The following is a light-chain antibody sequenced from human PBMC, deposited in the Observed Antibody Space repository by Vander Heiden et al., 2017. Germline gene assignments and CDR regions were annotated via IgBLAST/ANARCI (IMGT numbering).Light chain of an antibody. CDR2: GVS. CDR3: QQYGTSKGT. V-gene: IGKV3-20*01. J-gene: IGKJ1*01. Sequence: SQSVSSSSLAWYQQKPGQGPRLLIYGVSSRETGIPARFSGSGSGTDFTLTISRLGPEDFAVYYCQQYGTSKGTFGQGNRVEIK. CDR1: QSVSSSS.